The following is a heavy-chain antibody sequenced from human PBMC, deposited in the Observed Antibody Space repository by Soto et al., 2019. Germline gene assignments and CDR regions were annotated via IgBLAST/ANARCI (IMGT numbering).Heavy chain of an antibody. J-gene: IGHJ4*02. V-gene: IGHV3-30*03. CDR1: YFDFSSYG. CDR2: SSYDGRET. D-gene: IGHD3-10*01. CDR3: ARDSGWPILNFDN. Sequence: EGSLRLSCAASYFDFSSYGIHWVRQAPGKGLEWVAASSYDGRETFYADSAKGRFTVSKEMSKNTAFLQMNALRHEDTAVYFCARDSGWPILNFDNWGQGTPVTVSS.